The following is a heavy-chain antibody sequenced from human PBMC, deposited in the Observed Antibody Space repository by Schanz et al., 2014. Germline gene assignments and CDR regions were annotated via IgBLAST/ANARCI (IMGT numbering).Heavy chain of an antibody. CDR1: GYSFTTYF. D-gene: IGHD3-16*01. V-gene: IGHV1-46*01. Sequence: QVHLMQSGAEAKKPGASVKVSCKAFGYSFTTYFIHWVRLAPGQGFEWMGLISPSGGSTSYAQKFKGRVPRTRDPSPGTVFMELGGLTSEATAVYYWGRGGGAYPQKYGMDVWGQGTTVTVSS. CDR2: ISPSGGST. J-gene: IGHJ6*02. CDR3: GRGGGAYPQKYGMDV.